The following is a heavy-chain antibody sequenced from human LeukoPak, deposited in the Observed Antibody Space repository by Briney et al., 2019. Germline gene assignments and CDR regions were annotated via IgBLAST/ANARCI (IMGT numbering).Heavy chain of an antibody. V-gene: IGHV3-30-3*01. D-gene: IGHD1-1*01. J-gene: IGHJ6*02. Sequence: GRSLRLSCAASGFTFSSYAMHWVRRAPGEGLEWVAVISYDGSNKYYADSVKGRFTISRDNSKNTLYLQMNSLRAEDTAVYYCARDGPGGGMDVWGQGTTVTVSS. CDR2: ISYDGSNK. CDR3: ARDGPGGGMDV. CDR1: GFTFSSYA.